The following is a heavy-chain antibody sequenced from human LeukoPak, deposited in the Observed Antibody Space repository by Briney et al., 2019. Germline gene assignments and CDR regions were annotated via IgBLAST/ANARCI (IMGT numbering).Heavy chain of an antibody. Sequence: GRSLRLSCAASGFTFSSYAMHWVRQAPGKGLEWVAVISYDGSNKYYADSVKGRFTISRDDSKNTLYLQMNSLRAEDTAVYYCARGGTGSHYYYYGMDVWGQGTTVTVSS. CDR1: GFTFSSYA. CDR3: ARGGTGSHYYYYGMDV. D-gene: IGHD3-10*01. CDR2: ISYDGSNK. J-gene: IGHJ6*02. V-gene: IGHV3-30-3*01.